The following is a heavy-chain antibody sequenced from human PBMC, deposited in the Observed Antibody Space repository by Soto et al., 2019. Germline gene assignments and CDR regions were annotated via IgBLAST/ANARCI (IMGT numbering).Heavy chain of an antibody. J-gene: IGHJ4*02. D-gene: IGHD6-19*01. CDR1: GGSFRGYY. V-gene: IGHV4-34*01. CDR2: VNHRGST. CDR3: ARGKITVAADY. Sequence: TLSLTCAVYGGSFRGYYWSWIRQPPGKGLEGRGEVNHRGSTNENPSLKSRVTTSVDTSKNQFSLKLRSVPAADTAVYYCARGKITVAADYWGQGSLVTVSS.